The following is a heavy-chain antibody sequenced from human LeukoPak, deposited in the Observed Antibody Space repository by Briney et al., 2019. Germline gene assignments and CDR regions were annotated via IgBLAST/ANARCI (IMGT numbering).Heavy chain of an antibody. D-gene: IGHD3-3*01. CDR3: ATSEDFWSSYTIDF. CDR2: ISGSSSTV. J-gene: IGHJ4*02. V-gene: IGHV3-11*04. Sequence: GGSLRLSCSASGFSFRDSYMSWVRQAPGKGLEWISYISGSSSTVYYRDSVKGRFTISRDNAKNTLSLQMDRLTVEDTAVYYCATSEDFWSSYTIDFWGRGTLVTVPS. CDR1: GFSFRDSY.